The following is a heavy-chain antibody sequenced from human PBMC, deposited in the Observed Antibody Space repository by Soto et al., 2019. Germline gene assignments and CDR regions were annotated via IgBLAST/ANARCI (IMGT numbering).Heavy chain of an antibody. J-gene: IGHJ6*02. D-gene: IGHD3-16*01. CDR3: ARMGDVPYYYYCMDV. CDR2: INGYNGNT. CDR1: GYTFTSYG. V-gene: IGHV1-18*01. Sequence: QVQLVQSGAEVKKPGASVKVSCKASGYTFTSYGISWVRQAPGQGLEWLGWINGYNGNTNYAQKLQGRVTXPXXXAXXTAYMELRSLRSDDTAVYYCARMGDVPYYYYCMDVWGQGTTVTVSS.